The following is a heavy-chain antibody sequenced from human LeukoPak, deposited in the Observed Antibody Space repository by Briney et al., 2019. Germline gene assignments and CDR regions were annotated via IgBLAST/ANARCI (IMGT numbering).Heavy chain of an antibody. J-gene: IGHJ6*02. V-gene: IGHV3-53*01. CDR2: IYSGGST. CDR1: GFTFSSYS. Sequence: GGSLRLSCAASGFTFSSYSMNWVRQAPGKGLEWVSVIYSGGSTYYADSVKGRFTISRDNSKNTLYLQMNSLRAEDTAVYYCARGGYGMDVWGQGTTATVSS. CDR3: ARGGYGMDV.